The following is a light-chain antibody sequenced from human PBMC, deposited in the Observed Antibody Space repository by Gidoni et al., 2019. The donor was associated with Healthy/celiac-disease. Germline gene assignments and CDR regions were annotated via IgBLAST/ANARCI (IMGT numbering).Light chain of an antibody. CDR1: QSVSSSY. Sequence: EIVFTQSPGTLSLSPGESATLSCRASQSVSSSYLAWYQQKPGQAPRLLIYGASSRATGSPDRCSGSGSGTDFTLTISRLEPEDFAVYYCQQYGSSPRYTFXQXTKLEIK. J-gene: IGKJ2*01. CDR3: QQYGSSPRYT. V-gene: IGKV3-20*01. CDR2: GAS.